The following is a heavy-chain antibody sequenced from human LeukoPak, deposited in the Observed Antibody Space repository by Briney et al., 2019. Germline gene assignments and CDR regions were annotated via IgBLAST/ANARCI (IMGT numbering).Heavy chain of an antibody. Sequence: SETLSLTCTVSGYSISSGYYWGWIRQPPGKGLEWIGSIYHSGSTYYNPSLKSRVTISVDTSKNQFSLKLSSVTAADTAVYYCASNFHYYDSSGPVDVWGQGTTVTVSS. D-gene: IGHD3-22*01. V-gene: IGHV4-38-2*02. CDR2: IYHSGST. J-gene: IGHJ6*02. CDR1: GYSISSGYY. CDR3: ASNFHYYDSSGPVDV.